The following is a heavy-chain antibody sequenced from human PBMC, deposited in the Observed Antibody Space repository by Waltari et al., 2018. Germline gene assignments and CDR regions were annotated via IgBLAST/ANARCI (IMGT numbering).Heavy chain of an antibody. CDR1: GGSISSSSYY. D-gene: IGHD6-13*01. CDR3: ARDRQAAAGTGWFDP. Sequence: QLQLQESGPGLVKPSETLSLTCTVSGGSISSSSYYWGWIRQPPGKGLEWIGSIYYSGSTYYHPSLKSRVTISVDTSKNQFSLKLSSVTAADTAVYYCARDRQAAAGTGWFDPWGQGTLVTVSS. V-gene: IGHV4-39*07. CDR2: IYYSGST. J-gene: IGHJ5*02.